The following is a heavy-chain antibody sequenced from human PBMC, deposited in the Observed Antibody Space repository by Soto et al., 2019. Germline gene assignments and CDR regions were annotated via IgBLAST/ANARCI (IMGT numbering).Heavy chain of an antibody. CDR3: ARGSTNDYGDSRYFDY. V-gene: IGHV4-34*01. J-gene: IGHJ4*01. CDR2: INHSGIN. Sequence: ETLSLTCAVYGGSFSDYHWSWIRQPPGKGLEWIGEINHSGINKYNPSLKSRVTISVDTSKNQFSLKLSSVTAADTAVYYCARGSTNDYGDSRYFDYWGHETLVTVSS. D-gene: IGHD4-17*01. CDR1: GGSFSDYH.